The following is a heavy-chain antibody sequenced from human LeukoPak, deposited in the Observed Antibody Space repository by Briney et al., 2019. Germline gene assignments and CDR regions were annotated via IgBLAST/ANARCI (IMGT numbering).Heavy chain of an antibody. CDR1: GGSISSYY. CDR2: IYYSGST. J-gene: IGHJ3*02. D-gene: IGHD3-3*01. V-gene: IGHV4-59*12. CDR3: ARDPDTIFGVVHIRAGAFDI. Sequence: TASETLSLTCTVSGGSISSYYWSWIRQPPGKGLEWIGYIYYSGSTNYNPSLKSRVTISLDTSKNQFSLKLSSVTAADTAVYYCARDPDTIFGVVHIRAGAFDIWGQGTMVTVSS.